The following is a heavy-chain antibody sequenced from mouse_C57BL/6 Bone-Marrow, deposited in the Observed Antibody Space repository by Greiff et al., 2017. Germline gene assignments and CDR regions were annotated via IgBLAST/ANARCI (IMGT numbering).Heavy chain of an antibody. Sequence: QVQLQQPGAELVKPGASVKLSCKASGYTFTSYLMHWVKQRPGQGLEWIGMIHPNSGSTNYNEKFKSKATLTVDKSSSTAYMQLSSLTSEDSAVYYCARSPYGSSSYWYFDVWGTGTTVTVSS. D-gene: IGHD1-1*01. CDR2: IHPNSGST. CDR1: GYTFTSYL. J-gene: IGHJ1*03. V-gene: IGHV1-64*01. CDR3: ARSPYGSSSYWYFDV.